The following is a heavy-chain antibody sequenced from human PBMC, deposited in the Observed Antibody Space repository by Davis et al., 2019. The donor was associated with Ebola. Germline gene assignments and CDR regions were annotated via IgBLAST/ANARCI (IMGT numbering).Heavy chain of an antibody. CDR3: ARERNYGNYYYGMDV. CDR2: IKQDGSEK. V-gene: IGHV3-7*01. D-gene: IGHD1-7*01. J-gene: IGHJ6*02. Sequence: GGSLRLSCAASGLTFSSYWMSWVRQAPGKGLEWVANIKQDGSEKYYVDSVKGRFTISRDNAKNSLYLQMNSLRAEDTAVYYCARERNYGNYYYGMDVWGQGTTVTVSS. CDR1: GLTFSSYW.